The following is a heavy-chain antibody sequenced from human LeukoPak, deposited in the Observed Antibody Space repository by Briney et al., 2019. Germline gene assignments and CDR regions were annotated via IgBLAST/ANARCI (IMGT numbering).Heavy chain of an antibody. Sequence: SETLSLTCTVSGDSISGRSYYWAWIRQPPGKGLEWIVSLSYSGSTYYNPSLKSRVTVSIDTSRNHFSLKLTSVAAADTAVYYCARLPTDLRAVDYWGQGTLVTVSS. CDR3: ARLPTDLRAVDY. CDR1: GDSISGRSYY. J-gene: IGHJ4*02. CDR2: LSYSGST. D-gene: IGHD4-17*01. V-gene: IGHV4-39*01.